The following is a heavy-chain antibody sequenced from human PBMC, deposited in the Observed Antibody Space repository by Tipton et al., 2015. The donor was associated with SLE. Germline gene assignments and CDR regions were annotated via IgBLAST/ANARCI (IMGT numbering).Heavy chain of an antibody. CDR1: GFTFSSYA. V-gene: IGHV3-30*04. CDR2: ISYDGSNK. CDR3: ARGLGTGDV. Sequence: SLRLSCAASGFTFSSYAMHWVRQAPGKGLEWVAVISYDGSNKYYADSVKGRFTISRDNSKNTLYLQMNSLRAEDTAVYYCARGLGTGDVWGKGTTVTVSS. D-gene: IGHD2-8*02. J-gene: IGHJ6*04.